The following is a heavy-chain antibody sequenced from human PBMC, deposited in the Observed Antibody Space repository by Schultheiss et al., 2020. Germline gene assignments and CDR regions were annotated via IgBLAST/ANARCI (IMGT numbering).Heavy chain of an antibody. V-gene: IGHV1-2*04. CDR2: INPNSGGT. CDR1: GFTFSSYA. CDR3: ARGIANYYYYYMDV. J-gene: IGHJ6*03. D-gene: IGHD2-21*01. Sequence: GGSLRLSCAASGFTFSSYAMHWVRQAPGQGLEWMGWINPNSGGTNYAQKFQGWVTMTRDTSISTAYMELSRLRSDDTAVYYCARGIANYYYYYMDVWGKGTTVTVSS.